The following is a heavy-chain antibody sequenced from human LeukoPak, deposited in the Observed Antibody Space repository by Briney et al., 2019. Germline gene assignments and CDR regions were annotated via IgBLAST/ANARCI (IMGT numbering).Heavy chain of an antibody. CDR1: RFTFSSYA. J-gene: IGHJ4*02. CDR3: AKLAVAGSFDY. V-gene: IGHV3-30*18. CDR2: ISYDGSNK. Sequence: PGGSLRLSCAASRFTFSSYAMHWVRQAPGKGLEWVAVISYDGSNKDYADSVKGRFTISRDNSKNTLYLQMNSLRAEDTDVYYCAKLAVAGSFDYWGQGTLVTVSS. D-gene: IGHD6-19*01.